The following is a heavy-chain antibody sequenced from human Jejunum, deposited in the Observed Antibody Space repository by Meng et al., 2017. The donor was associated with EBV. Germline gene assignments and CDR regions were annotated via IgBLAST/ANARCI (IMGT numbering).Heavy chain of an antibody. CDR2: ISGNGGHI. D-gene: IGHD1-1*01. CDR3: AAGTTTTTKYKWLDP. J-gene: IGHJ5*02. Sequence: QLVESGGXLVQPGGSLRLSCIGSDFTFDEYTMNWVRQAPGKGLQWVSSISGNGGHIDYADSVKGRFTISRDNAKKSLFLQMNSLRVDDTAVYYCAAGTTTTTKYKWLDPWGLGTLVTVSS. CDR1: DFTFDEYT. V-gene: IGHV3-21*01.